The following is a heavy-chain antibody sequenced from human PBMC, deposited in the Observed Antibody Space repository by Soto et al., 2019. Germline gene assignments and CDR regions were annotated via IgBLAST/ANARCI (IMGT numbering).Heavy chain of an antibody. V-gene: IGHV4-4*02. J-gene: IGHJ4*02. CDR2: AHHSGRT. Sequence: QVQLLESGPGLLKPSGTLSLTCTVSGDSMSSSNWWNWVRQPPGKGLEWIGEAHHSGRTNYNPSLKSRVNISVDRSQNHFSLQLTSVTAADTAVYYCARSEATALDYWGQGTLVTVSS. CDR1: GDSMSSSNW. CDR3: ARSEATALDY.